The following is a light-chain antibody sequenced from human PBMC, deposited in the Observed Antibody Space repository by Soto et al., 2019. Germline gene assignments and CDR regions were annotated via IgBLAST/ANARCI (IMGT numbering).Light chain of an antibody. CDR1: QSVGSY. V-gene: IGKV3-11*01. J-gene: IGKJ1*01. Sequence: EIVLTQSPATLSLSPGERATLSCRASQSVGSYLAWYQQKPGQAPRLLIHGASNRAAGIPVRFSGSGSGTDFTLPISSLEPEDFAVYYCQQRDNWPPTWTFGQGTKVEIK. CDR3: QQRDNWPPTWT. CDR2: GAS.